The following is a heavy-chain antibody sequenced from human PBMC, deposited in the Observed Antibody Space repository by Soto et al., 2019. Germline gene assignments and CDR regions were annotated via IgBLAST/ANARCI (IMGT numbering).Heavy chain of an antibody. V-gene: IGHV3-15*02. CDR1: GFTFNSAW. CDR3: TTWIRENSCPSVSCYGDGAY. CDR2: IKSWTDGGRV. Sequence: EVPLVESGGALVKPGESLTLSCAASGFTFNSAWMTWVRQAPGKGLEWVGRIKSWTDGGRVDTAAPVKGRFTIYRDDSKNTLYLQMNSLKSEDTAVYYCTTWIRENSCPSVSCYGDGAYWGQGTLVTVYS. D-gene: IGHD5-18*01. J-gene: IGHJ4*02.